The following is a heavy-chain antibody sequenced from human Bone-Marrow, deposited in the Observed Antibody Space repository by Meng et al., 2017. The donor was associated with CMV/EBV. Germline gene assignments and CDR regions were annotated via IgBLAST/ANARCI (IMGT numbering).Heavy chain of an antibody. D-gene: IGHD6-6*01. Sequence: ASVKVSCKASGYTFTSYGISWVRQAPGQGLEWMGWINPNSGGTNYAQKFQGRVTMTRDTSISTAYMELSRLRSDDTAVYYCARDHRKQLPGDDYYYYGMDVWGQGTTVTVSS. CDR2: INPNSGGT. V-gene: IGHV1-2*02. CDR1: GYTFTSYG. J-gene: IGHJ6*02. CDR3: ARDHRKQLPGDDYYYYGMDV.